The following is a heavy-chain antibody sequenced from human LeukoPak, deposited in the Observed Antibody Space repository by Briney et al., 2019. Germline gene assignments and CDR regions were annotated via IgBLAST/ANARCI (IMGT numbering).Heavy chain of an antibody. V-gene: IGHV3-23*01. CDR3: ASGDPCSGGICYGLGY. Sequence: GGSLRLSCAASGFIFSNHGMNWVRQAPGKGLEWVSTISAGGGSTYYAGSVKGRFTVSRDNSKNTLYLQMSSLRAEDTAVYYCASGDPCSGGICYGLGYWGQGTLVTVSS. J-gene: IGHJ4*02. D-gene: IGHD2-15*01. CDR2: ISAGGGST. CDR1: GFIFSNHG.